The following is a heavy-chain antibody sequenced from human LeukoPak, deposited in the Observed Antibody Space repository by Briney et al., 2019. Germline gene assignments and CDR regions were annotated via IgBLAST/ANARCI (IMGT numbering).Heavy chain of an antibody. CDR1: GYTFTSYD. D-gene: IGHD6-6*01. CDR2: MNPNSSNT. Sequence: ASVKVSCKASGYTFTSYDINWVRQATGQGLEWMGWMNPNSSNTGYAQKFQGRVTMTRNTSISTAYMELSSLRSEDTAVYYCARGLKGAARPNRYYYYMDVWGKGTTVAVSS. J-gene: IGHJ6*03. CDR3: ARGLKGAARPNRYYYYMDV. V-gene: IGHV1-8*01.